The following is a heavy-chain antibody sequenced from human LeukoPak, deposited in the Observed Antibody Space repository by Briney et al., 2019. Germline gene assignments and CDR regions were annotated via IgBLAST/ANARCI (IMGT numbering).Heavy chain of an antibody. D-gene: IGHD3-10*01. J-gene: IGHJ4*02. V-gene: IGHV3-30*18. CDR2: ISYDGSHK. CDR3: AKDRRVGFQGFDY. Sequence: PGGSLRLSCAASGFTVSSNYMSWVRQAPGKGLEWVAVISYDGSHKYYADSVKGRFTISRDNSKNTLYLQMNSLRAEDTAVYYCAKDRRVGFQGFDYWGRGTLVTVSS. CDR1: GFTVSSNY.